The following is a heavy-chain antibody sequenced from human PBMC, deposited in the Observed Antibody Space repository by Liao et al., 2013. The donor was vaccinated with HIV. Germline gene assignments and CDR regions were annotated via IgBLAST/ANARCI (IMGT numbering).Heavy chain of an antibody. J-gene: IGHJ1*01. D-gene: IGHD2-2*01. Sequence: QVQLQQWGAGLLKPSETLSLTCAVYGGSFSGYQWSWIRQPPGKGLEWIGSIFYSGSTYYNPSLKSRVTISLDTSKNQFSLKLSSVTAADTAVYYCARDYREYCSSTSCYGRAYFQQWGQGTLVTVSS. CDR1: GGSFSGYQ. V-gene: IGHV4-34*02. CDR3: ARDYREYCSSTSCYGRAYFQQ. CDR2: IFYSGST.